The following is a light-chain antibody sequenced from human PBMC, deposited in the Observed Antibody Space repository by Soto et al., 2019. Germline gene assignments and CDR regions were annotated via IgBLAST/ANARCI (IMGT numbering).Light chain of an antibody. V-gene: IGKV1-33*01. Sequence: GDRVNITCQASQHISDYLSWFQQKPGKAPKLLIYEASKLHAGVPSRFSGSGSATDFTFTINSLQPEDIATYFCQQYDNFPYTFGQGTKLEIE. CDR1: QHISDY. J-gene: IGKJ2*01. CDR3: QQYDNFPYT. CDR2: EAS.